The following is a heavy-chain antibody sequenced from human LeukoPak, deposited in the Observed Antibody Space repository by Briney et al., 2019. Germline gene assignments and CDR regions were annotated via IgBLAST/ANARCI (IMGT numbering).Heavy chain of an antibody. CDR1: GFTVSSNY. V-gene: IGHV3-66*01. CDR3: AREVPYGYYYDSSWYFDL. Sequence: PGGSLRLSCAASGFTVSSNYMSWVRRAPGKGLEWVSVIYSGGSTYYADSVKDRFTISRDNSKNTLYLQVNSLRAEDTAVYYCAREVPYGYYYDSSWYFDLWGRGTLVTVSS. CDR2: IYSGGST. D-gene: IGHD3-22*01. J-gene: IGHJ2*01.